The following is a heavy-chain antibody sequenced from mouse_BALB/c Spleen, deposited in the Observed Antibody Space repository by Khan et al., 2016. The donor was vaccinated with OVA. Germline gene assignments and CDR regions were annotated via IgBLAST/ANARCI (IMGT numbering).Heavy chain of an antibody. D-gene: IGHD2-14*01. CDR2: ISRGSSNI. CDR3: ARSRYGVRYVDV. CDR1: GFTFSTFG. V-gene: IGHV5-17*02. J-gene: IGHJ1*01. Sequence: EVELVESGGGLVQPGGSRKLSCAASGFTFSTFGMHWVRQAPEKGLEWVAYISRGSSNIYYADTLKGRVTISRDTPNNTLFLQLSSLRSEDTAMYYYARSRYGVRYVDVWGAGTTVTVSS.